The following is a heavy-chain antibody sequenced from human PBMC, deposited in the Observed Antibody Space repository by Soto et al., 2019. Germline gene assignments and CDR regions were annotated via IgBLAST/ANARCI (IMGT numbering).Heavy chain of an antibody. D-gene: IGHD2-2*01. J-gene: IGHJ4*02. CDR3: ARALGYCSSTSCYAEGPEDY. V-gene: IGHV4-59*08. CDR2: MYYSGST. Sequence: SETLSLTCTVSGGSISGHYWSWIRQPPGKGLEWIGEMYYSGSTKYNPSLKSRVTISVDTSKNQFSLKLNSVTAADTAVYYCARALGYCSSTSCYAEGPEDYWGQGTLVTVSS. CDR1: GGSISGHY.